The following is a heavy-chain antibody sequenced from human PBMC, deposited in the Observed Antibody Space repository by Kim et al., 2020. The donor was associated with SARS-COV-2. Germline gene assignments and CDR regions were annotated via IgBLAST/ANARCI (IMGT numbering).Heavy chain of an antibody. J-gene: IGHJ6*02. Sequence: ASVKVSCKASGYTFTSYYMHWVRQAPGQGLEWMGIINPSGGSTSYAQKFQGRVTMTRDTSTSTVYMELSSLRSEDTAVYYCARGSWSRYYYYYYGMDVWGQGTTVTVSS. D-gene: IGHD6-13*01. CDR1: GYTFTSYY. V-gene: IGHV1-46*01. CDR3: ARGSWSRYYYYYYGMDV. CDR2: INPSGGST.